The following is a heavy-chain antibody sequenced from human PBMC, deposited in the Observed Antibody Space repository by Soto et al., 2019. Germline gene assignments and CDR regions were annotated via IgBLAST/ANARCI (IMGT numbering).Heavy chain of an antibody. J-gene: IGHJ6*02. CDR1: GGTFSSYT. Sequence: QVQLVQSGAEVKKPGSSVKVSCKASGGTFSSYTISWVRQAPGQGLEWMGRIIPILGIASYAQKFQGRVTITADKSTSTAYMELSSLRSEDTAVYYCARGRSGNYYYYGMDVWGQGTTVTVSS. CDR2: IIPILGIA. CDR3: ARGRSGNYYYYGMDV. V-gene: IGHV1-69*02. D-gene: IGHD3-10*01.